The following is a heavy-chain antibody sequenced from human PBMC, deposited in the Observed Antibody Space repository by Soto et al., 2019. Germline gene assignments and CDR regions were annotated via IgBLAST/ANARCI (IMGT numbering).Heavy chain of an antibody. CDR1: GGSFSGYY. J-gene: IGHJ5*02. CDR2: INHSGST. D-gene: IGHD6-13*01. Sequence: SETLSLTCDVYGGSFSGYYWSWIRQPPGKGLEWIGEINHSGSTNYNPSLKSRVTISVDTSKNQFSLKLSSVTAADTAVYYFARVQGWPAAYSGSAPGGKGTWVPVSS. CDR3: ARVQGWPAAYSGSAP. V-gene: IGHV4-34*01.